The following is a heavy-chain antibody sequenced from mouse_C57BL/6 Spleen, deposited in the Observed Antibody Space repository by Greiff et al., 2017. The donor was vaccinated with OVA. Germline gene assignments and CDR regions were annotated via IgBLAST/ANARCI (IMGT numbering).Heavy chain of an antibody. CDR2: IRNKANGYTT. J-gene: IGHJ4*01. CDR3: ARLRDCYNGGIYYAMDY. CDR1: GFTFTDYY. V-gene: IGHV7-3*01. D-gene: IGHD2-3*01. Sequence: EVKLVESGGGLVQPGGSLSLSCAASGFTFTDYYMSWVRQPPGKALEWLGFIRNKANGYTTEYSASVKGRFTISRDNSQSILYLQMNALRAEDSATYYCARLRDCYNGGIYYAMDYWGQGTSVTVSS.